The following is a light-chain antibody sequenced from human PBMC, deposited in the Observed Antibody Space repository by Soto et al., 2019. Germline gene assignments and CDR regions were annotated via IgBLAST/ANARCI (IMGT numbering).Light chain of an antibody. V-gene: IGKV1-6*01. CDR2: HAS. Sequence: AIQMTQSPSSLSASVGDTVTITCRASRGVGHDLGWYQQKPGKAPKLLIYHASTLQSGAPSRFSGSGSGTDFTLTISSLQAEDFATYYCLQDYDNPLTFGGGTKVEI. CDR1: RGVGHD. CDR3: LQDYDNPLT. J-gene: IGKJ4*01.